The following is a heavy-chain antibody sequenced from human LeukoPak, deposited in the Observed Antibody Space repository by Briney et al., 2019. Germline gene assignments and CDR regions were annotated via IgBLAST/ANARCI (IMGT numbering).Heavy chain of an antibody. J-gene: IGHJ3*02. Sequence: GGSLRLSCAASGFTFDDYGMSWVRQAPGKGLEWVSGINWNGGSAGYADSMKGRFTISRDNAKNSLYLQMNSLRAEDTALYYCARRDIVVVPAAIFGAFDIWGQGTMVTVSS. D-gene: IGHD2-2*02. V-gene: IGHV3-20*04. CDR1: GFTFDDYG. CDR3: ARRDIVVVPAAIFGAFDI. CDR2: INWNGGSA.